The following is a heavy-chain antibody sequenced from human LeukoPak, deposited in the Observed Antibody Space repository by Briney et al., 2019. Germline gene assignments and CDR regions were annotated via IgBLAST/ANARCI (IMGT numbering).Heavy chain of an antibody. V-gene: IGHV3-13*01. Sequence: PGGSLRLSCAASGFTFSSYNMHWVRQATGKGLEWVSAIGTAGDTYYPGSVKGRFTISRENAKNSLYLQMNSLRAGDTAVYYCARAVGLNWFEPWGQGTLVTVSS. D-gene: IGHD1-26*01. CDR3: ARAVGLNWFEP. CDR1: GFTFSSYN. CDR2: IGTAGDT. J-gene: IGHJ5*02.